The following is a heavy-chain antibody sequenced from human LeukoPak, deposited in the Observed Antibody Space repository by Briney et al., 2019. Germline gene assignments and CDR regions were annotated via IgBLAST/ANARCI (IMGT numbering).Heavy chain of an antibody. CDR2: INSDGSST. CDR1: GFTFSKHG. D-gene: IGHD6-13*01. V-gene: IGHV3-74*01. CDR3: ARDGSVAAAGTLWFDP. J-gene: IGHJ5*02. Sequence: GGSLRLSCAASGFTFSKHGMNWVRQAPGKGLVWVSRINSDGSSTSYADSVKGRFTISRDNAKNTLYLQMNSLRAEDTAVYYCARDGSVAAAGTLWFDPWGQGTLVTVSS.